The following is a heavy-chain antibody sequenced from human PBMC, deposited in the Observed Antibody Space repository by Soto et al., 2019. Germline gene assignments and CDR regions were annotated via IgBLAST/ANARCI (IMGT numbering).Heavy chain of an antibody. Sequence: GVLRLSCTVSGFTFGDYAMSWFRQAPGKGLEWVGFIRSKAYGGTTEYVASVKGRFTISRDDSKSIAYLQMNSLKTEDTAVYYCPRDRSDYGGNSGYFDYWGQGTLVTV. J-gene: IGHJ4*02. CDR2: IRSKAYGGTT. V-gene: IGHV3-49*03. CDR3: PRDRSDYGGNSGYFDY. CDR1: GFTFGDYA. D-gene: IGHD4-17*01.